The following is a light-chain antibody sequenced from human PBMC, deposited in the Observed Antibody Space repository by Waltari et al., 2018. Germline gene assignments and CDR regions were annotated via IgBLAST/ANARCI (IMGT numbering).Light chain of an antibody. CDR2: EVT. CDR3: SSYTSSSTFSVV. V-gene: IGLV2-14*01. CDR1: SSDVGGYNY. Sequence: QSALTQPASVSVSPGQSITISCTGTSSDVGGYNYVSWYQQHPGKAPKLIIYEVTNRPSGVSNRFSGSKSGNTASLTISGLQAEDEADYSCSSYTSSSTFSVVFGGGTKLTVL. J-gene: IGLJ2*01.